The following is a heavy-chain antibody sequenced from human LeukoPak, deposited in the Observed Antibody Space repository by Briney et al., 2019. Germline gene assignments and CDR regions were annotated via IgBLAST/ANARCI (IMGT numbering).Heavy chain of an antibody. CDR3: ARQYSGDSRSPFFDY. D-gene: IGHD5-18*01. Sequence: SETLSLTCTVSGGSISSSSYCWGWIRQPPGKELEWIGSVCYSGSTYYNPSLKSRVTISVDTSKNQFSLKLSSVTAADTAVYYCARQYSGDSRSPFFDYWGQGTLVTVSS. CDR2: VCYSGST. V-gene: IGHV4-39*01. CDR1: GGSISSSSYC. J-gene: IGHJ4*02.